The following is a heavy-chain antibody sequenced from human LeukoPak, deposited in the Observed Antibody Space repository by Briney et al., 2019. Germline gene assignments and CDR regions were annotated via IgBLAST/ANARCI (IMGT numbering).Heavy chain of an antibody. Sequence: ASVKVSCKASGYTFTSYGISWVRQAPGQGLEWMGWISAYNGNTNYAQKLQGRVTMTTDTSTSTAYMELRSLGSDDTAVYYCARGGRKQQLVLTWFDPWGQGTLVTVSS. CDR2: ISAYNGNT. J-gene: IGHJ5*02. V-gene: IGHV1-18*01. CDR3: ARGGRKQQLVLTWFDP. CDR1: GYTFTSYG. D-gene: IGHD6-13*01.